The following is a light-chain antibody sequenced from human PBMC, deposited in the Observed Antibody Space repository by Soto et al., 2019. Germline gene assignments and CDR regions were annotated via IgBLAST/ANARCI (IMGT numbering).Light chain of an antibody. V-gene: IGLV3-21*02. CDR2: DDS. Sequence: SYELTQPPSVSVAPGQTATITCEGNNMGPKSVRWYQQKPGQAPVLAVYDDSDRPSGIPERFSASNSGNTATLTISRVEAGDEADYYCQVYDSSGDRYVFGTGTKVTVL. CDR3: QVYDSSGDRYV. J-gene: IGLJ1*01. CDR1: NMGPKS.